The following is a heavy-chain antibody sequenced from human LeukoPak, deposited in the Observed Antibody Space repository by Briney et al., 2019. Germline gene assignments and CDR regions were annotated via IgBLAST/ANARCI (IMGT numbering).Heavy chain of an antibody. CDR3: ARVRRRYYDSSGLYYFDY. D-gene: IGHD3-22*01. CDR2: IYHSGST. CDR1: GGSFSGYY. J-gene: IGHJ4*02. V-gene: IGHV4-34*01. Sequence: SETLSLTCAVYGGSFSGYYWSWIRQPPGKGLEWIGSIYHSGSTYYKPSLKSRVTISVDTSKNQFSLKLISVTAADTAVYYCARVRRRYYDSSGLYYFDYWGQGTLVTVSS.